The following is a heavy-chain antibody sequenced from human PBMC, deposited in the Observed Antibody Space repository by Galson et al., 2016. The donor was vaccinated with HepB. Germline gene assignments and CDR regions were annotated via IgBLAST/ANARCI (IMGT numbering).Heavy chain of an antibody. CDR3: ARMSGSESSYGMDV. D-gene: IGHD3-10*01. CDR2: IDWDDDK. V-gene: IGHV2-70*01. CDR1: GFSLTASGMS. J-gene: IGHJ6*02. Sequence: PALVKPTQTLTLTCTFSGFSLTASGMSVSWIRQPPGKALEWLALIDWDDDKDCSTSLKTRLTISKDTSKNQVVLTMTNMDPMDTATYYCARMSGSESSYGMDVWGQGTTVTVSS.